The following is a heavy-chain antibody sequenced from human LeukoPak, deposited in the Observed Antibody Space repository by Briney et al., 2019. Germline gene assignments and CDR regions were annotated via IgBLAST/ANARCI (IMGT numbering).Heavy chain of an antibody. Sequence: PSETLSLTCTVSGYSISSGYYWGWIRQPPGKGLEWIGEISDSGTTNINPSLRRRVSLSVDTSINQFSLDMRSMTAADTGVYYCARGQGVTLIKVGKNWFDPWSQGTPVIVSP. V-gene: IGHV4-38-2*02. J-gene: IGHJ5*02. D-gene: IGHD3-22*01. CDR3: ARGQGVTLIKVGKNWFDP. CDR1: GYSISSGYY. CDR2: ISDSGTT.